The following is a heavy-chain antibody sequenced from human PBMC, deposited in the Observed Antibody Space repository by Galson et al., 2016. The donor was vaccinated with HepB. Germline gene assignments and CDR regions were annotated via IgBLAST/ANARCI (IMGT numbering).Heavy chain of an antibody. J-gene: IGHJ4*02. CDR3: VRRGDGYKYDY. CDR1: GYTFTTYA. Sequence: SVKVSCKASGYTFTTYALHWVRQAPGQRLEWVGWIITGNGNTKYSQKFQGRVTLTRDTSASTAYMELSSLRSEDTAAYYCVRRGDGYKYDYWGQATLVTVSS. CDR2: IITGNGNT. V-gene: IGHV1-3*04. D-gene: IGHD5-24*01.